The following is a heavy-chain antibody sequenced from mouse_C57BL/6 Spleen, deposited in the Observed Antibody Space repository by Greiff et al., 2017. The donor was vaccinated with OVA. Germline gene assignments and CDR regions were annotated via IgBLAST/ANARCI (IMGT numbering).Heavy chain of an antibody. CDR1: GFTFSDYG. D-gene: IGHD1-1*01. J-gene: IGHJ4*01. V-gene: IGHV5-17*01. CDR3: ARNGLEYAMDY. CDR2: ISSGSSTI. Sequence: DVHLVESGGGLVKPGGSLKLSCAASGFTFSDYGMHWVRQAPEKGLEWVAYISSGSSTIYYADTVKGRFTISRDNAKNTLFLQMTSLRSEDTAMYYCARNGLEYAMDYWGQGTSVTVSS.